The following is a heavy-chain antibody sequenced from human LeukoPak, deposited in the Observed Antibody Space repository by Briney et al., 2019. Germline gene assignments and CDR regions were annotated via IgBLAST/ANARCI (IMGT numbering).Heavy chain of an antibody. CDR2: ISYDGSNK. J-gene: IGHJ4*02. Sequence: QPGRSLTLSCAASGFTFSSYGMHWVRQAPGKGREWVAVISYDGSNKYYADSVKGRFTIPRDNSKNTLYLQMNSLRAEDTAVYYCAKGHDFWSGYFDYWGQGTLVTVSS. CDR1: GFTFSSYG. V-gene: IGHV3-30*18. D-gene: IGHD3-3*01. CDR3: AKGHDFWSGYFDY.